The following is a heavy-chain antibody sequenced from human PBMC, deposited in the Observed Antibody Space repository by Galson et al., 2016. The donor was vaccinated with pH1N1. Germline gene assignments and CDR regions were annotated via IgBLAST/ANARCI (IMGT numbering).Heavy chain of an antibody. CDR3: MDVAIPR. J-gene: IGHJ4*02. D-gene: IGHD2-2*02. V-gene: IGHV3-7*01. CDR2: IDQGGSKK. CDR1: GFTFSAYW. Sequence: SLRLSCAASGFTFSAYWMTWVRQAPGKGLEWVANIDQGGSKKNYVDSVKGLFTISRDNAKNSLYLQMNSLRADDTAVSFCMDVAIPRWGQGTLVTVSP.